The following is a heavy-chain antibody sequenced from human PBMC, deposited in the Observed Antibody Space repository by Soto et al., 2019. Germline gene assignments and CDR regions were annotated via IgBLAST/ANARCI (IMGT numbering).Heavy chain of an antibody. D-gene: IGHD1-1*01. CDR1: GYTFTNFG. Sequence: GASVKVSCKASGYTFTNFGISWVRQAPGQGLEWMGWISAYNGNTNYAQKFQGRVTMTTDTSTSTAYMEVRSLRADDTAIYYCAKSATMATSYLDFWGQGTLVTVSS. V-gene: IGHV1-18*01. CDR2: ISAYNGNT. CDR3: AKSATMATSYLDF. J-gene: IGHJ4*02.